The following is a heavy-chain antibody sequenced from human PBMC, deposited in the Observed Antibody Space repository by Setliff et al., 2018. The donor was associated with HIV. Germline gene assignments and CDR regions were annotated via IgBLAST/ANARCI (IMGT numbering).Heavy chain of an antibody. Sequence: GESLKISCKGSGYTLTSYWIGWVRQMPGKGLEWMGIIYPGDSDTRYSPSFQGRVTISADKSINTAYLQLSTLKASDTAIYYCARHRHTAAGTLDAFDIWGQGTVVTVSS. D-gene: IGHD6-13*01. CDR1: GYTLTSYW. CDR3: ARHRHTAAGTLDAFDI. CDR2: IYPGDSDT. V-gene: IGHV5-51*01. J-gene: IGHJ3*02.